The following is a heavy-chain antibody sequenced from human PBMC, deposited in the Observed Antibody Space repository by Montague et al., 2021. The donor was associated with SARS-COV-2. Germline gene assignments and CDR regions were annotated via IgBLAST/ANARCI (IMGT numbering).Heavy chain of an antibody. V-gene: IGHV3-13*01. CDR1: GFTFSSYD. D-gene: IGHD4-23*01. CDR3: ARAGLGGAYYYYYGMDF. CDR2: IGTAGDT. Sequence: SLRLSCAASGFTFSSYDMHWVRQATGKGLEWVSAIGTAGDTYYPGSVKGRFTISRENAKNSLYLQMNSLRAGDTAVYYCARAGLGGAYYYYYGMDFWGQGTTVTVSS. J-gene: IGHJ6*02.